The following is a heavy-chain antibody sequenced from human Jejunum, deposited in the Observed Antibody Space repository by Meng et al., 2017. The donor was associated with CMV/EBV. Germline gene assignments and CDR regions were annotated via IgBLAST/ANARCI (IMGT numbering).Heavy chain of an antibody. J-gene: IGHJ4*02. CDR1: GFSFSDYY. CDR3: TRDPRASDY. CDR2: ISGSSTVT. Sequence: QVEVVESGGGLVQPGGSLRLSCKASGFSFSDYYMTWIRHTPGKGPEWLAYISGSSTVTNYADSVKGRFTISRDNVNNLLYLQMNSLRADDTAVYYCTRDPRASDYWGQGTLVTVSS. V-gene: IGHV3-11*05.